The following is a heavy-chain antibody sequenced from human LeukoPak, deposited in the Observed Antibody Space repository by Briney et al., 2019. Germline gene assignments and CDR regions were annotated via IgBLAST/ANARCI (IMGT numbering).Heavy chain of an antibody. CDR3: ARDRYCSSTSCYGGLDP. Sequence: PSETLSLTCTVSGGSISSYHWSWIRQPPGKGLEWIGYIYYSGSTYYNPSLKSRVTISVDTSKNQFSLKLSSVTAADTAVYYCARDRYCSSTSCYGGLDPWGQGTLVTVSS. V-gene: IGHV4-59*01. CDR1: GGSISSYH. CDR2: IYYSGST. J-gene: IGHJ5*02. D-gene: IGHD2-2*01.